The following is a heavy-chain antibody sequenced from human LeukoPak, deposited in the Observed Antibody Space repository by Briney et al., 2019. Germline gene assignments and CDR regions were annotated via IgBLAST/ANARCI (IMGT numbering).Heavy chain of an antibody. J-gene: IGHJ4*02. CDR2: IRSKANSYAT. V-gene: IGHV3-73*01. D-gene: IGHD3-10*01. Sequence: GGSLRLSCAASGFTFSGSAMHWVRQASGKGLEWVGRIRSKANSYATAYAASVKGRFTISRDDSKNTAYLQMNGLKTEDTAVYYCAKEGVVRGVISEELYDYWGQGTLVTVSS. CDR3: AKEGVVRGVISEELYDY. CDR1: GFTFSGSA.